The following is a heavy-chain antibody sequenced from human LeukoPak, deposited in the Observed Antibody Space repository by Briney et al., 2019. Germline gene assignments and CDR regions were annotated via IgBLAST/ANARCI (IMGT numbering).Heavy chain of an antibody. CDR3: ARGVSWYFDL. J-gene: IGHJ2*01. D-gene: IGHD4-23*01. Sequence: SETPSLTCTVSGGSISSGDYYWSWIRQPPGKGLEWIGYIYYSGSTYYNPSLKSRVTISVDTSKNQFSLKLSSVTAADTAVYYCARGVSWYFDLWGRGTLVTVSS. CDR1: GGSISSGDYY. V-gene: IGHV4-30-4*01. CDR2: IYYSGST.